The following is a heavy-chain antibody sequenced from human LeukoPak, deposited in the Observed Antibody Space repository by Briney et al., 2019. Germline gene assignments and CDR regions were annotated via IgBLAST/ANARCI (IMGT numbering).Heavy chain of an antibody. CDR1: GGTFSSYA. D-gene: IGHD2-2*01. Sequence: SVKASCKASGGTFSSYAISWVRQAPGQGLEWMGRIIPILGIANYAQKFQGRVTITADKSTSTAYMELSSLRSEDTAVYYCARASQGYCSSTSCYAFDIWGQGTMVTVSS. CDR3: ARASQGYCSSTSCYAFDI. V-gene: IGHV1-69*04. J-gene: IGHJ3*02. CDR2: IIPILGIA.